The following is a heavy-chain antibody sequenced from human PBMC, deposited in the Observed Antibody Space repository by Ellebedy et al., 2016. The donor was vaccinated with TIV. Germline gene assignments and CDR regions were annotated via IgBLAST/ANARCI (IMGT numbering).Heavy chain of an antibody. D-gene: IGHD2-2*01. CDR3: ARDARFIDQQHNWFDP. CDR2: ISNSGSTI. Sequence: GESLKISCAASGFPFSDYYMIWIRQAPGKGLEWVAYISNSGSTIYYADSVKGRFTISRDNAKNSLSLLMNSLRAEDTAVYYCARDARFIDQQHNWFDPWGQGTLVTVSS. J-gene: IGHJ5*02. CDR1: GFPFSDYY. V-gene: IGHV3-11*01.